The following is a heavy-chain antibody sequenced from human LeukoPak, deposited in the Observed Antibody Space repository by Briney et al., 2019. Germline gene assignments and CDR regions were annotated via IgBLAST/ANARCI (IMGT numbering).Heavy chain of an antibody. D-gene: IGHD3-3*01. V-gene: IGHV4-4*02. CDR2: VHLDGRT. CDR1: GGSVINTNW. CDR3: AREGGFYRPLDY. J-gene: IGHJ4*02. Sequence: SETLSLTCGVSGGSVINTNWWTWVRQPPGKGLEWIGEVHLDGRTNYNPSLKSRLIMSVDLPENHIFLKLTSVTAADTAVYYCAREGGFYRPLDYSGQGTLVTVSS.